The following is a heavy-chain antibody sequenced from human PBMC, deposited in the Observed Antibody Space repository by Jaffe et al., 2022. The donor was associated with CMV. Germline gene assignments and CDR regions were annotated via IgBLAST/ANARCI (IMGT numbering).Heavy chain of an antibody. J-gene: IGHJ5*02. CDR3: ARLLRPADAISPGYSYGYSWFDP. V-gene: IGHV5-51*01. CDR2: IYPGDSDT. D-gene: IGHD5-18*01. CDR1: GYSFTSYW. Sequence: EVQLVQSGAEVKKPGESLKISCKGSGYSFTSYWIGWVRQMPGKGLEWMGIIYPGDSDTRYSPSFQGQVTISADKSISTAYLQWSSLKASDTAMYYCARLLRPADAISPGYSYGYSWFDPWGQGTLVTVSS.